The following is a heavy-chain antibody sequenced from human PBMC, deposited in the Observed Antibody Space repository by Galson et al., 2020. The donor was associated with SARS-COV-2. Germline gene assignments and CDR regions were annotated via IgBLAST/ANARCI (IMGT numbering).Heavy chain of an antibody. CDR1: GFTFSSYG. CDR3: AKDLGADEAFDI. V-gene: IGHV3-33*06. CDR2: IWYDGSNK. Sequence: GESLKISCAASGFTFSSYGMHRVRQAPGKGPEWVAVIWYDGSNKYYADSVKGRFTISRDNSKNTLYLQMNSLRAEDTAVYYCAKDLGADEAFDIWGQGTMVTVSS. J-gene: IGHJ3*02.